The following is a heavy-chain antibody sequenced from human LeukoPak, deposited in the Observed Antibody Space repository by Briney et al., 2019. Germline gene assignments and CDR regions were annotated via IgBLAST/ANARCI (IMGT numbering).Heavy chain of an antibody. J-gene: IGHJ3*02. CDR2: ISAGADVI. CDR3: ASPYCSGGSCYGLENAFDI. CDR1: GFSFRDYP. D-gene: IGHD2-15*01. V-gene: IGHV3-23*01. Sequence: GGSLRLSCEAAGFSFRDYPMGWVRRASGKRLEWVSGISAGADVIFYADPVKGRFTISRDNSKNTLYLQMNSLRAEDTAVYYCASPYCSGGSCYGLENAFDIWGQGTMVTVSS.